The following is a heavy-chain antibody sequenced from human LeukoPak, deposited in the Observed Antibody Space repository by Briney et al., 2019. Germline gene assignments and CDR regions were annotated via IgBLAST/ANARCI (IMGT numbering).Heavy chain of an antibody. Sequence: GGSLRLSCAASGFTFSDYYMSWIRQAPGKGLEWVSYISSSGSTIYYADSVKGRFTISRDNSKNTLYLQMNSLRAEDTAVYYCARGDAFVGRYYYFDYWGQGTLVTVSS. J-gene: IGHJ4*02. V-gene: IGHV3-11*04. CDR2: ISSSGSTI. CDR1: GFTFSDYY. D-gene: IGHD1-26*01. CDR3: ARGDAFVGRYYYFDY.